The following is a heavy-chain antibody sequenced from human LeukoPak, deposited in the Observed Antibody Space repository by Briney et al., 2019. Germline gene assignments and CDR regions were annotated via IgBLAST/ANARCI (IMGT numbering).Heavy chain of an antibody. CDR2: INHSGST. J-gene: IGHJ4*02. CDR3: ARKRITIFGVVQYYFDY. D-gene: IGHD3-3*01. CDR1: GGSFSGYY. V-gene: IGHV4-34*01. Sequence: SETLSLTCAVYGGSFSGYYWSWIRQPPGKGLEWIGEINHSGSTNYNPSLKSRVTISVDTPKNQFSLKLSSVTAADTAVYYCARKRITIFGVVQYYFDYWGQGTLVTVSS.